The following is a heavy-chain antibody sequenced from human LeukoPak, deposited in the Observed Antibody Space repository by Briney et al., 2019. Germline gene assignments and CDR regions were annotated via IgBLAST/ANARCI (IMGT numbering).Heavy chain of an antibody. CDR3: ARETGPLAAAGTRIDY. J-gene: IGHJ4*02. CDR1: GGSFSGYY. D-gene: IGHD6-13*01. Sequence: PSETLSLTCAVYGGSFSGYYWSWIRQPPGKGLEWIGEINHSGSTNYNPSLKSRVTISVDTSKNQFSLKLSSVTAADTAVYYCARETGPLAAAGTRIDYWGQGTLVTVSS. V-gene: IGHV4-34*01. CDR2: INHSGST.